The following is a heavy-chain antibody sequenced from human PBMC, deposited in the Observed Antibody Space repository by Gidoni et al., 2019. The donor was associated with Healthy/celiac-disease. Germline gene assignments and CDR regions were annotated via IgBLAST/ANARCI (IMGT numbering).Heavy chain of an antibody. Sequence: EVQLLESGGGLVQPGGSLRLPCAACGFTFSSYPISWVRQAPGKGLEWGAGISGSCGSTYYADSGKGRFTSSRDNSKNTLYLKMNSLRAEDTAVYYCAKERRGVIAAAGLGFDYWGQGTLVTVSS. D-gene: IGHD6-13*01. J-gene: IGHJ4*02. V-gene: IGHV3-23*01. CDR2: ISGSCGST. CDR3: AKERRGVIAAAGLGFDY. CDR1: GFTFSSYP.